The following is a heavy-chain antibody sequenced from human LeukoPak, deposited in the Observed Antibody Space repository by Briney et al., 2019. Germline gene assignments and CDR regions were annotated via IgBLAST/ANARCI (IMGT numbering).Heavy chain of an antibody. CDR3: ARPTSYYDFWSGSSSFEPFDY. CDR1: GFTVSSNY. J-gene: IGHJ4*02. V-gene: IGHV3-66*04. D-gene: IGHD3-3*01. CDR2: IYSGGST. Sequence: GGSLRLSCAASGFTVSSNYMSWVRQAPGKGLEWVSVIYSGGSTYYADSVKGRFTISRDNSKNTLYLQMNSLRAEDTAVYYCARPTSYYDFWSGSSSFEPFDYWGQGTLVTVSS.